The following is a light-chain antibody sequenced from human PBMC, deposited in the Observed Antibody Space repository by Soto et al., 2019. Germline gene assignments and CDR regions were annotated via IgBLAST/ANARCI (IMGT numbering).Light chain of an antibody. J-gene: IGKJ1*01. Sequence: DIQMTQSPSTLSASVGDRVPITCRASQSISGWLAWYQQKPGKAPKLLIYDASSLESGVPSRFSGSGSGTEFTLTITSLQPDEFATYYCQQYNSYPWTFGQGTKVDIK. CDR3: QQYNSYPWT. CDR1: QSISGW. CDR2: DAS. V-gene: IGKV1-5*01.